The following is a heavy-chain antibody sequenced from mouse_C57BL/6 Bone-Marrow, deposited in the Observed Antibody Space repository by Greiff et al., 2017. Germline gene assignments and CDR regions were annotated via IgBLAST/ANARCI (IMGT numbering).Heavy chain of an antibody. CDR1: GFNIKDAY. CDR2: IDPENGDT. CDR3: TCNYYWYFDV. J-gene: IGHJ1*03. Sequence: EVMLVASGAELVRPGASVKLSCTASGFNIKDAYLHWVKQRPEQGLEWIGWIDPENGDTAYASKFQGKAPITADTSSNTAYLQLSSLTSEDTAVYYCTCNYYWYFDVGGTGTTVTVSS. V-gene: IGHV14-4*01. D-gene: IGHD2-1*01.